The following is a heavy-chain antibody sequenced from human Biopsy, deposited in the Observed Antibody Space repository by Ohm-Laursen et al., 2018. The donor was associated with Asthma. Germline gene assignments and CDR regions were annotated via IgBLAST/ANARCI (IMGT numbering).Heavy chain of an antibody. CDR1: GGTFSSYA. J-gene: IGHJ6*02. Sequence: SVKVSCNASGGTFSSYAISWVRQAPGQGLEWMGGIIPIFGTANYAQKFQGRVTITADESTSTAYMELSSLRSEDTAVYYCAESDYYGSGYYYGMDVWGQGTTVTVSS. D-gene: IGHD3-10*01. CDR2: IIPIFGTA. CDR3: AESDYYGSGYYYGMDV. V-gene: IGHV1-69*13.